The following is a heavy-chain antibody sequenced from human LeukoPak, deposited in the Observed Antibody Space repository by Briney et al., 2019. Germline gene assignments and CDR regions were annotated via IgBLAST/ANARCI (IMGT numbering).Heavy chain of an antibody. J-gene: IGHJ4*02. CDR2: ISYDGSNK. D-gene: IGHD3-22*01. CDR1: GFTFSSYA. CDR3: ARDCWGYYDSSGYYSCPPFDY. V-gene: IGHV3-30-3*01. Sequence: GGSLRLSCAASGFTFSSYAMHWVRQAPGKGLEWVAVISYDGSNKYYADSVKGRFTISRDNSKNTLYLQMNSLRAEDTAVYYCARDCWGYYDSSGYYSCPPFDYWGQGTLVTVSS.